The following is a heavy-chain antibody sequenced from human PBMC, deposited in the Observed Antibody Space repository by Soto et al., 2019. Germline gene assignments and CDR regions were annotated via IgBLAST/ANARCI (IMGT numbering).Heavy chain of an antibody. CDR2: ISYDGSNK. Sequence: VQLVESGGGVVQPGRSLRLSCAASGFTFSSYAMLWVRQAPGKGLEWVAVISYDGSNKYYADSVKGRFTISRDNSKNTLYLQMNSLRAEDTAVYYCARPYSSSRRYYYYGMDVWGQGTTVTVSS. J-gene: IGHJ6*02. CDR1: GFTFSSYA. CDR3: ARPYSSSRRYYYYGMDV. V-gene: IGHV3-30-3*01. D-gene: IGHD6-6*01.